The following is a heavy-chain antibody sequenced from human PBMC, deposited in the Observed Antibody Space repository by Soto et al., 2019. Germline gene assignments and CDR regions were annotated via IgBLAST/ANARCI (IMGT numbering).Heavy chain of an antibody. CDR1: GYTFTSYA. J-gene: IGHJ4*02. D-gene: IGHD3-10*01. CDR3: ARTNRHYGSGSYAFDY. Sequence: GASVKVSCKASGYTFTSYAMHWVRQAPGQRLEWMGWINAGNGNTKYSQKFQGRVTITRDTSTSTAYMELSSLRSEDTAVYYCARTNRHYGSGSYAFDYWGQGTLVTVSS. CDR2: INAGNGNT. V-gene: IGHV1-3*01.